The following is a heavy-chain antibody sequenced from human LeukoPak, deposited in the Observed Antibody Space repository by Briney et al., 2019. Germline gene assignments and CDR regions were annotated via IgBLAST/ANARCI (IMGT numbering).Heavy chain of an antibody. CDR1: GFTFSSYV. CDR2: ISSNGRST. CDR3: VRVLRDGYGYGGEFDY. D-gene: IGHD5-18*01. Sequence: PGGSLRLSCSASGFTFSSYVMHWVRQAPGRGLEYVSAISSNGRSTNYADSVKGRFTISRDNSKNTLYIQMTSLRAEDTAVYYCVRVLRDGYGYGGEFDYWGQGTLVTVST. J-gene: IGHJ4*02. V-gene: IGHV3-64*05.